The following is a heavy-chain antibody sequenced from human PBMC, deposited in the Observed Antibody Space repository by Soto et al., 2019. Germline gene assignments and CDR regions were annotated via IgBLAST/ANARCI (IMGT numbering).Heavy chain of an antibody. V-gene: IGHV4-30-4*01. Sequence: SETLSLTCTVSGGSIISGDYYFSWIRQPPGKGLEWIGYIYYSGSTYYNPSLKSRVTISVDTSKNQFSLKLSSVTAADTAVYYCARAVVGATDYWGQGTLVTVSS. D-gene: IGHD1-26*01. CDR1: GGSIISGDYY. CDR3: ARAVVGATDY. CDR2: IYYSGST. J-gene: IGHJ4*02.